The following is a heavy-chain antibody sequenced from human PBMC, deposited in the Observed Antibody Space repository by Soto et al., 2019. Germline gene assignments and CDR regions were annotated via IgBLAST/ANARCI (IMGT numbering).Heavy chain of an antibody. Sequence: EVQLVESGGGLVQPGGSLRLSCAASGFTLSRYWMHWVRQAPGKGLVWVSRINSDGNRTSYADSVKGRFTISRDNAKNTLYLQMNSLRAEDTAVYYCARGHGSGSYYYYYGMDVWGQGTTVTVSS. CDR3: ARGHGSGSYYYYYGMDV. V-gene: IGHV3-74*01. CDR1: GFTLSRYW. D-gene: IGHD3-10*01. J-gene: IGHJ6*02. CDR2: INSDGNRT.